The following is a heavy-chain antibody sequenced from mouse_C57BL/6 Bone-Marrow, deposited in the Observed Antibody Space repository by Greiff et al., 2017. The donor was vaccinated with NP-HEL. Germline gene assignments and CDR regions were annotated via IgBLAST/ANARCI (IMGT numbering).Heavy chain of an antibody. V-gene: IGHV2-2*01. Sequence: QVQLKESGPGLVQPSQSLSITCTVSGFSLTSYGVHWVRQSPGKGLEWLGVIWSGGSTDYNAAFISRLSISKDNSKSQVFFKMNSLQADDTAIYYCARLLYDGYYPFAYWGQGTLVTVSA. CDR1: GFSLTSYG. CDR3: ARLLYDGYYPFAY. J-gene: IGHJ3*01. CDR2: IWSGGST. D-gene: IGHD2-3*01.